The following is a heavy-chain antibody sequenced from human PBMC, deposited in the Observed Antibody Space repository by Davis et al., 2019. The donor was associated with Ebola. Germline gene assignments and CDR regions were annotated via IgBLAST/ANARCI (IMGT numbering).Heavy chain of an antibody. CDR3: LYGSHY. Sequence: PGGSLRLSCAASGFTFSHYGMHWVRQAPGKGLEWVSVISSDGSSKYYADSVKGRFTISRDNAKNSLYLQMNSLRAEDTAVYYCLYGSHYWGQGTLVTVSS. CDR1: GFTFSHYG. CDR2: ISSDGSSK. V-gene: IGHV3-30*03. J-gene: IGHJ4*02. D-gene: IGHD3-10*01.